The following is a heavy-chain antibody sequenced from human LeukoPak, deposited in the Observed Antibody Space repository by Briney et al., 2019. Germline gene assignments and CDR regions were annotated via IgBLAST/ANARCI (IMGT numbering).Heavy chain of an antibody. V-gene: IGHV4-31*03. CDR2: IHHGGTT. CDR1: GGSINSGNYY. Sequence: SQTLSLTCTVSGGSINSGNYYWGWIRQHPEKGLEWIANIHHGGTTYYNPSLKSRVTISIDTSKKEFSLMLTSVTAADPAVYYCARGDSYGSLDYWGQGILATVSS. D-gene: IGHD5-18*01. J-gene: IGHJ4*02. CDR3: ARGDSYGSLDY.